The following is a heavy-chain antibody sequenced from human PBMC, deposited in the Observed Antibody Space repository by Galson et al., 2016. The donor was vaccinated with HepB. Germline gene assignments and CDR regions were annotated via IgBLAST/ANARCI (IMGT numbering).Heavy chain of an antibody. J-gene: IGHJ4*02. CDR2: MSPGGSIK. Sequence: SLRLSCATSGFAFTACEVHWVRQAPGKGLEWVAVMSPGGSIKLSTDSVKGRFTISRDNSRNTLYLQMNSLRPEDTAVYYCAKDQIPGAPDFFDFWGQGTLVTVSS. V-gene: IGHV3-30*18. CDR3: AKDQIPGAPDFFDF. CDR1: GFAFTACE. D-gene: IGHD2-21*01.